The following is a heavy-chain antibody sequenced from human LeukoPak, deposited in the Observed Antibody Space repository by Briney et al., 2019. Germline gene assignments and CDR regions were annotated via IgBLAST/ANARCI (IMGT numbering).Heavy chain of an antibody. CDR2: ISAYNGNT. D-gene: IGHD3-3*01. Sequence: AASVKVSCKASGYTFTSYGISWVRQAPGQGLEWMGGISAYNGNTNYAQKLQGRVTMTTDTSTSTAYMELRSLRSDDTAVYYCARPITDYDFWSGRHYYYYGMDVWGQGTTVTVSS. V-gene: IGHV1-18*01. CDR3: ARPITDYDFWSGRHYYYYGMDV. J-gene: IGHJ6*02. CDR1: GYTFTSYG.